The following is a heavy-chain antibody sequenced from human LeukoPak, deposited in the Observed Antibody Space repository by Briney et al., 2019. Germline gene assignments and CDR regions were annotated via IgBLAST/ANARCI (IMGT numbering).Heavy chain of an antibody. CDR2: ISTSSSYI. CDR1: GFTFSSYS. D-gene: IGHD3-10*01. J-gene: IGHJ4*02. V-gene: IGHV3-21*01. CDR3: ARDRTYGSGSYSFDY. Sequence: GGSLRLSCAASGFTFSSYSMNWVRQAPGKGLEWVSSISTSSSYIYYADSVKGRFTISRDNAKNSLYLQMNSLRAEDTAVYYCARDRTYGSGSYSFDYWGQGTLVTVSS.